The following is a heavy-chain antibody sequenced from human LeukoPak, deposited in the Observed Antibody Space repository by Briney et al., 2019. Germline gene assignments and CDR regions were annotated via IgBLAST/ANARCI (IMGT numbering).Heavy chain of an antibody. CDR2: TYSSGTT. Sequence: QPGGSLRLSCAASGFNVSNNYMHWVRRAPGERLEWVSVTYSSGTTYYADSVKGRFTISRDTSKNTLHLQMNSLRVEDTAVYHCAGDIRREMAIPFDVWGQGTLVTVSS. V-gene: IGHV3-66*01. D-gene: IGHD5-24*01. J-gene: IGHJ3*01. CDR1: GFNVSNNY. CDR3: AGDIRREMAIPFDV.